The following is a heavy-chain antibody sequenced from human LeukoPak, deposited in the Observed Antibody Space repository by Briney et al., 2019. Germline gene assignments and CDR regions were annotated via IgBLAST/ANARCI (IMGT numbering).Heavy chain of an antibody. Sequence: GASVKVSCKASGYTFTSYGISWVRQAPGQGLEWMGIINPSGGSTSYAQKFQGRVTMTRDTSTSTVYMELSSLRSEDTAVYYCARDSGTVSSLYYYYGMDVWGQGTTVTVSS. CDR2: INPSGGST. V-gene: IGHV1-46*01. CDR1: GYTFTSYG. CDR3: ARDSGTVSSLYYYYGMDV. J-gene: IGHJ6*02. D-gene: IGHD1-26*01.